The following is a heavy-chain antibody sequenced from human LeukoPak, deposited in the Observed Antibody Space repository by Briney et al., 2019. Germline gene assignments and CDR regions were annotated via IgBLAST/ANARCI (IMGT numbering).Heavy chain of an antibody. CDR2: ISYDGRYK. Sequence: PGKSLRLSCAASGFTFSSYAMHWVRQPPGKGLEWVAVISYDGRYKYYTDSVKGRFTLSRDNSKNTLYLQMNSLRAEDTAVYYCAKEAEVRGVIRTIRGFDPWGQGTLVTVSS. CDR1: GFTFSSYA. J-gene: IGHJ5*02. D-gene: IGHD3-10*01. V-gene: IGHV3-30*04. CDR3: AKEAEVRGVIRTIRGFDP.